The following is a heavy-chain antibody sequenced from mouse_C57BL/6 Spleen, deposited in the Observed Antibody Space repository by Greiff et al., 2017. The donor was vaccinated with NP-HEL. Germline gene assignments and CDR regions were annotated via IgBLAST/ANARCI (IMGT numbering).Heavy chain of an antibody. CDR2: IYPGDGDT. J-gene: IGHJ1*03. V-gene: IGHV1-82*01. CDR1: GYAFSSSW. CDR3: ARDLPQDFDV. Sequence: QVQLKQSGTELVKPGASVKISCKASGYAFSSSWMNWVKQRPGKGLEWIGRIYPGDGDTNYNGKFKGKATLTADKSSSTAYMQLSSLTSEDSAVYFCARDLPQDFDVWGTGTTVTVSS.